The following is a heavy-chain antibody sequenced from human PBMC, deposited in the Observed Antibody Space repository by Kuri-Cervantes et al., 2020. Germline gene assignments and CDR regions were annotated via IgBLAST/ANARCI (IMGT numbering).Heavy chain of an antibody. CDR3: ARVRAVAGKRHYYYYYGMDV. D-gene: IGHD6-19*01. V-gene: IGHV4-4*07. CDR1: GGSISSYY. J-gene: IGHJ6*02. Sequence: GSLRLSCTVSGGSISSYYWSWIRQPAGKGLEWIGRIYTSGSTNYNPSLKSRVTMSVDTSKNQFSLKLSSATAADTAVYYCARVRAVAGKRHYYYYYGMDVWGQGTTVTVSS. CDR2: IYTSGST.